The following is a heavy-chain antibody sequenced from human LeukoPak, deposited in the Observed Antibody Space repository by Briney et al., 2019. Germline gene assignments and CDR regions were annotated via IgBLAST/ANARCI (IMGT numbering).Heavy chain of an antibody. V-gene: IGHV1-2*02. J-gene: IGHJ4*02. CDR2: INPNSGGT. CDR3: AVEYSSSAIDY. D-gene: IGHD6-6*01. CDR1: GYTFTGYY. Sequence: GASVKVSCKASGYTFTGYYMHWVRQAPGQGLEWMGWINPNSGGTNCAQKFQGRVTMTRDTSISTAYMELSRLRSDDTAVYYCAVEYSSSAIDYWGQGTLVTVSS.